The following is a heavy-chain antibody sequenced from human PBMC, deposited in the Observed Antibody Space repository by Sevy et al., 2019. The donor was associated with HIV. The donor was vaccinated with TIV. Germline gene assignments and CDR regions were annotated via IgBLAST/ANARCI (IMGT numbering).Heavy chain of an antibody. CDR2: IYSGGTT. V-gene: IGHV3-53*01. D-gene: IGHD3-3*01. CDR3: AREFGDGYNPRYYFDY. CDR1: GFTVSTNY. Sequence: GGSLRLSCAASGFTVSTNYMSWVRQAPGKGLEWVSVIYSGGTTYYADSVKGRFTISRDKSKNTLYLQMNSLRAEDTAVYYCAREFGDGYNPRYYFDYWGQGTVVTVSS. J-gene: IGHJ4*02.